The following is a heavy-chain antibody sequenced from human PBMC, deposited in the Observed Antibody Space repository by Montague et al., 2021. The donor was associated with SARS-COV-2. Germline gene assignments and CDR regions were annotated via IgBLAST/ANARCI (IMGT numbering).Heavy chain of an antibody. CDR3: ARDLVAGGLDV. CDR1: GGSIRSYY. D-gene: IGHD2-8*02. Sequence: SETLSLTCTVSGGSIRSYYWSWIRQPPGKGLEWIGYIYYSGSTNYNPSLKSRVTISVDTSKNQFSLKLSSVTAADTDVYYCARDLVAGGLDVWGQGTTVTVSS. CDR2: IYYSGST. J-gene: IGHJ6*02. V-gene: IGHV4-59*01.